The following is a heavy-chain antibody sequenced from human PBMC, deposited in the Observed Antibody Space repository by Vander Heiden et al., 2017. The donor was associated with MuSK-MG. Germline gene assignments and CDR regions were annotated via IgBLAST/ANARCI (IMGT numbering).Heavy chain of an antibody. CDR1: GYPISSGYY. J-gene: IGHJ4*02. CDR2: IYRSGTT. V-gene: IGHV4-38-2*01. D-gene: IGHD3-9*01. CDR3: GRHYYDLLTGYIYGYFDY. Sequence: QVQLQESGPGLVKPSETLSLTCGVSGYPISSGYYWGWIRQPPGKGLEWIGSIYRSGTTYYNPSLRSRVTMSLNTSKNQFSLKLSSVTAADTAVYYCGRHYYDLLTGYIYGYFDYWGQGTLVTVSS.